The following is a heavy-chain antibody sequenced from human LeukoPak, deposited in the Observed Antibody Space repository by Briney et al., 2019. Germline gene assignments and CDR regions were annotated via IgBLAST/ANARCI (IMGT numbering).Heavy chain of an antibody. CDR3: AREFVVSGWYFDY. Sequence: SQTLSLTCTVSRGSISSGDYYWCWIRQPPGKGLEWVGYIYYSGSTYYNPSLKSRLTISVETSKNQFSLKLSSVTAADTAVYYCAREFVVSGWYFDYWGQGTLVTVSS. CDR2: IYYSGST. D-gene: IGHD6-19*01. CDR1: RGSISSGDYY. J-gene: IGHJ4*02. V-gene: IGHV4-30-4*01.